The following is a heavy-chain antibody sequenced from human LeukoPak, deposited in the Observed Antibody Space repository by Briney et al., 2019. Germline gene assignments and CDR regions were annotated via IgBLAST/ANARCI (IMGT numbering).Heavy chain of an antibody. J-gene: IGHJ4*02. CDR1: GYTFTGYY. V-gene: IGHV1-2*02. Sequence: GASVKVSCKASGYTFTGYYMHWVRQAPGQGLEWMGWINPNSGGTNYAQKFQGRVTMTRDTSISTAYMELSRLRSDDTAVYYCARSPFYDYVWGGYPPSDYWGQGTLVTVSS. CDR2: INPNSGGT. D-gene: IGHD3-16*01. CDR3: ARSPFYDYVWGGYPPSDY.